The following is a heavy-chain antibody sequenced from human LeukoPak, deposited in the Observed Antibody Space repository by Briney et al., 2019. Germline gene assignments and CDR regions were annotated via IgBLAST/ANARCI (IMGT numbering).Heavy chain of an antibody. V-gene: IGHV3-33*01. J-gene: IGHJ4*02. CDR3: ARDLRKGYYFDS. CDR2: IWYDGSKI. CDR1: GFTFSSYG. D-gene: IGHD1-14*01. Sequence: GGSLRLSCAASGFTFSSYGMHWVRQAPGKGLEWVAVIWYDGSKIYYADSVKGRFTISRDNSKNTLYLQMNSLRAEDTAVYYCARDLRKGYYFDSWGQGTLVTVSS.